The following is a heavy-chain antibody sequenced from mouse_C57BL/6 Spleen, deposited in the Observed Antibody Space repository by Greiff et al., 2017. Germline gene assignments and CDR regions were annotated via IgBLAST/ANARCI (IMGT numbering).Heavy chain of an antibody. CDR3: AETAQATFPLAD. CDR2: INPSSGYT. V-gene: IGHV1-7*01. D-gene: IGHD3-2*02. CDR1: GYTFTSYW. J-gene: IGHJ3*01. Sequence: QVQLKESGAELAKPGASVKLSCKASGYTFTSYWMHWVKQRPGQGLEWIGYINPSSGYTKYNQTFKDKATLTADKSSSTAYMQLSSLAYEDSAVYYCAETAQATFPLADWGQGTLVTVSA.